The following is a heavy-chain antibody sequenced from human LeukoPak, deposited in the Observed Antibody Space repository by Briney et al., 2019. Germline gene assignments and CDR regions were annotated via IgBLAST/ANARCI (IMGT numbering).Heavy chain of an antibody. CDR3: ARRDPSMAFDI. V-gene: IGHV3-9*03. CDR1: RFVFGSTG. CDR2: ISWNSGSI. Sequence: GGSLRLSCEASRFVFGSTGMHWVRQAPGKGLEWVSGISWNSGSIGYADSVKGRFTISRDNAKNSLYLQMNSLRAEDMALYYCARRDPSMAFDIWGQGTMVTVSS. J-gene: IGHJ3*02.